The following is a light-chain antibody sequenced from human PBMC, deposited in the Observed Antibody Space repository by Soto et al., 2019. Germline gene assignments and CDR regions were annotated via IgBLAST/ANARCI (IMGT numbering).Light chain of an antibody. CDR2: TSG. CDR3: QQTYSTPYT. CDR1: QRITTY. Sequence: IQMTQSPSSLSASVGDRVTITSRASQRITTYLNWYQQKPGEAPKLLISTSGTLQRGVPSRFSGSGSGTDFTLTITALRPEDFATYFCQQTYSTPYTFGQGTKLEI. J-gene: IGKJ2*01. V-gene: IGKV1-39*01.